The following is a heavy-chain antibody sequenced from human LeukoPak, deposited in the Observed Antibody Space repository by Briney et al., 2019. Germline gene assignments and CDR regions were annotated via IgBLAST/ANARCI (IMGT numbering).Heavy chain of an antibody. D-gene: IGHD1-14*01. Sequence: GGSLRLSCTASGFIFSNYVMTWVRQTPGQGLKWISSISGTSDNTYYADSVRGRFTISRDNSKNTLFLQMNNLRAEDTAVYYCARHPTGFPNWFGPWGQGTLVTVSS. CDR3: ARHPTGFPNWFGP. CDR1: GFIFSNYV. CDR2: ISGTSDNT. V-gene: IGHV3-23*01. J-gene: IGHJ5*02.